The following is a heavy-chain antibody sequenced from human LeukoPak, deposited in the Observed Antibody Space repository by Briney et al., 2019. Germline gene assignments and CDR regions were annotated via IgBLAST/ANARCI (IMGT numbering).Heavy chain of an antibody. CDR1: GFTFSSYG. CDR3: AKEGGGYSYGYGYYFDY. V-gene: IGHV3-30*18. D-gene: IGHD5-18*01. CDR2: ISYDGSNK. Sequence: GGSLRLSCAASGFTFSSYGMHWVRQAPGKGLEGVAVISYDGSNKYYADSVKGRFTISRDNSKNTLYLQMNRLRAEDTAVYYCAKEGGGYSYGYGYYFDYWGQGTLVTVSS. J-gene: IGHJ4*02.